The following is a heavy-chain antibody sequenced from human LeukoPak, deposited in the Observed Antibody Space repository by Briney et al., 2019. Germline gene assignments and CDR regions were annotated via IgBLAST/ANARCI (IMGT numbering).Heavy chain of an antibody. CDR1: GFIINYYA. CDR3: AKVRAGHYFDD. V-gene: IGHV3-23*01. J-gene: IGHJ4*02. CDR2: ISGSGGAT. Sequence: PGGSLRLSCAASGFIINYYAVSWVSQAPGKGLEWVSSISGSGGATYYADSVKGRFTISRDSSKNTLYLQMNSLRAEDTAVYYCAKVRAGHYFDDWGQGTLVTVSS. D-gene: IGHD6-19*01.